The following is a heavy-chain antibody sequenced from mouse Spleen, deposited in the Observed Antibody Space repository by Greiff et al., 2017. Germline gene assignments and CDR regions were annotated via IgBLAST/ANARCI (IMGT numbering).Heavy chain of an antibody. J-gene: IGHJ4*01. V-gene: IGHV1-80*01. Sequence: QVQLKQSGAELVKPGASVKISCKASGYAFSSYWMNWVKQRPGKGLEWIGQIYPGDGDTNYNGKFKGKATLTADKSSSTAYMQLSSLTSEDSAVYFCARWGYVYAMDYWGQGTSVTVSS. CDR3: ARWGYVYAMDY. CDR2: IYPGDGDT. D-gene: IGHD2-2*01. CDR1: GYAFSSYW.